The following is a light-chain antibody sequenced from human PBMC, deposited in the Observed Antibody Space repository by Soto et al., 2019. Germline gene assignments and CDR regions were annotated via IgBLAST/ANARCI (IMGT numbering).Light chain of an antibody. V-gene: IGKV3-11*01. J-gene: IGKJ4*01. CDR2: GVS. CDR3: QQSSNTPLT. Sequence: EVVLTQSPATLSLSPGERATLSCRASQTVSRYLAWFQQKPGQAPRLLISGVSNGATGIPDRFSGSGSGTDFTLTISSLQPEDFATYYCQQSSNTPLTFGGGTKVDIK. CDR1: QTVSRY.